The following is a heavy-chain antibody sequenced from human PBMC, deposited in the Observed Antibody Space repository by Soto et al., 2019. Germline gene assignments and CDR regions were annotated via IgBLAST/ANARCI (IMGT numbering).Heavy chain of an antibody. Sequence: ASVKVSCKASGYTFTSYYMHWVRQAPGQGLEWMGIINPSGGSTSYAQKFQGRVTMTRDTSTSTVYMELSSLRSEDTAVYYCARVYCGGDCYSDLYYYYYGMDVWGQGTTVTVSS. V-gene: IGHV1-46*01. CDR3: ARVYCGGDCYSDLYYYYYGMDV. CDR1: GYTFTSYY. CDR2: INPSGGST. J-gene: IGHJ6*02. D-gene: IGHD2-21*02.